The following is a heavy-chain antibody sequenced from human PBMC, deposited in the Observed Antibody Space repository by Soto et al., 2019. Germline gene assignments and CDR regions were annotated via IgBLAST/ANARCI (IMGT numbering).Heavy chain of an antibody. J-gene: IGHJ4*02. V-gene: IGHV4-30-2*05. Sequence: SETLSLTCAVSGGSISSGCYSWSWIRQPPGKGLEWIGYIYHSGSTYYNPSLRSRVTISVDTSKNQFSLKLSSVTAADTAVYYCARYGSGECNRGSCYSPFDYWGQGTLVTVSS. D-gene: IGHD2-15*01. CDR3: ARYGSGECNRGSCYSPFDY. CDR2: IYHSGST. CDR1: GGSISSGCYS.